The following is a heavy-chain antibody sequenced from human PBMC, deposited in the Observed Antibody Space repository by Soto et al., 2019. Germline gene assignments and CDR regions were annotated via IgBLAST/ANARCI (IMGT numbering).Heavy chain of an antibody. V-gene: IGHV3-23*01. Sequence: GGSLRLSCAASGFTFRKYAMSWVRQVPGKGPEWVSAIDSGGGATYYADSVKGRFTISRDNAKNSLYLQMNSLRAEDTAVYYCARHPERIAEIGWFDPWGQGTLVTVSS. CDR3: ARHPERIAEIGWFDP. CDR1: GFTFRKYA. D-gene: IGHD6-13*01. CDR2: IDSGGGAT. J-gene: IGHJ5*02.